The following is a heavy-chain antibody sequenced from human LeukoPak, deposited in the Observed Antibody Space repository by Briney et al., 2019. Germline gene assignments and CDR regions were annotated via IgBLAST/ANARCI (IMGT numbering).Heavy chain of an antibody. Sequence: GGSLRLSCAASEFTFSSYAMSWVRQAPGKGLEWVSVIYSGGSTYYADSVKGRFTISRDNSKNTLYLQMNSLRAEDTAVYYCARVYYGSGSYSFDYWGQGTLVTVSS. CDR2: IYSGGST. CDR1: EFTFSSYA. CDR3: ARVYYGSGSYSFDY. J-gene: IGHJ4*02. V-gene: IGHV3-66*02. D-gene: IGHD3-10*01.